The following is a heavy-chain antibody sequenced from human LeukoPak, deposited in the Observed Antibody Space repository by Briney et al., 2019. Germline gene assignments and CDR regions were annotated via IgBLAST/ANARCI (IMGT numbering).Heavy chain of an antibody. D-gene: IGHD6-19*01. CDR3: ARDLAVAGPNFDY. V-gene: IGHV4-34*01. CDR1: GGSFSGYY. Sequence: KPSATLSLTCAVYGGSFSGYYWSWIRQPPGKGLEWIGEINHSGSTNYNPSLKSRVTISVDTSKNQFSLKLSSVTAADTAVYYCARDLAVAGPNFDYWGQGTLVTVSS. CDR2: INHSGST. J-gene: IGHJ4*02.